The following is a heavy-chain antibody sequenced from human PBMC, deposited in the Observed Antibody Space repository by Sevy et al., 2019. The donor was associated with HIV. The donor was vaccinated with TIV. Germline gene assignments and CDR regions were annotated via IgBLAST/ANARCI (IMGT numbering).Heavy chain of an antibody. D-gene: IGHD6-19*01. CDR2: IYGNHST. J-gene: IGHJ4*02. V-gene: IGHV3-53*01. Sequence: GGSLRRSCAASGFTISSNYLSWVRQVPGKGLECVSVIYGNHSTYYADFVKGRFTISRDNSKNTLYLQMNSLRAEDTAIYYCARGEQWLSFNYWGQGTLVTVSS. CDR1: GFTISSNY. CDR3: ARGEQWLSFNY.